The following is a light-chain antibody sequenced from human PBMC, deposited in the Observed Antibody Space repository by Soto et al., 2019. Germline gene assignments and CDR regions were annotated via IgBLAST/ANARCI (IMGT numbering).Light chain of an antibody. Sequence: IQMTQSPSTLSGSVGDRVTITCRASQTISSWLAWYQQKPGKAPKLLIYKASTLKSGVPSRFRGTGCWRRFAVAISSLQPDDFATYYCQQYNSYLEAVGHGAKVDI. CDR1: QTISSW. CDR3: QQYNSYLEA. CDR2: KAS. V-gene: IGKV1-5*03. J-gene: IGKJ1*01.